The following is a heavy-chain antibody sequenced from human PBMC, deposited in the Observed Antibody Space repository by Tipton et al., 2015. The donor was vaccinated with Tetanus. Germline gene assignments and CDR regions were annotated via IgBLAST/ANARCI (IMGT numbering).Heavy chain of an antibody. J-gene: IGHJ4*02. Sequence: QLVQSGAEVKKPGESLKISCKGSGYSFTGYWIGWVRQKPGKGLEWMGIIYPGDSDTRYSPSFQGQVTISVDKSINTAYLQWSSLKASDTSMFYCARAHCSDGVCNFDFWGQGALVTVAS. CDR2: IYPGDSDT. CDR1: GYSFTGYW. D-gene: IGHD2-15*01. CDR3: ARAHCSDGVCNFDF. V-gene: IGHV5-51*01.